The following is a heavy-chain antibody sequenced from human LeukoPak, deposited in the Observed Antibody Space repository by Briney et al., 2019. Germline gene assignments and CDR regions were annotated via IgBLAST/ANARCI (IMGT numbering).Heavy chain of an antibody. V-gene: IGHV3-7*05. CDR3: ARGIVVVSAAWYYYGMDV. J-gene: IGHJ6*02. D-gene: IGHD2-21*01. CDR2: IKQDGGEK. Sequence: GGSLRLSCAASTFTFSSYWMSWVRQAPGKGLEWVANIKQDGGEKNYVDSVKGRFTISRDNAKSSLYLQMNSLRAEDTAVYYCARGIVVVSAAWYYYGMDVWGQGTTVTVSS. CDR1: TFTFSSYW.